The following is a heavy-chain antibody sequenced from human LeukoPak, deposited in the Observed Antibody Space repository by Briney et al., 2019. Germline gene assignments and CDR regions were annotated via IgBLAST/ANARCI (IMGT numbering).Heavy chain of an antibody. V-gene: IGHV3-11*01. Sequence: GRSLRLSSAASVFTVSDYYKSSIPHSPGGGLEKISYVTSSGGSTKYADSVKGRFTISRDNAKNSVALQMNSLRAEDTAVYYCTRERRGSYFAFESWGQGTLVTVSS. D-gene: IGHD3-10*01. J-gene: IGHJ4*02. CDR1: VFTVSDYY. CDR2: VTSSGGST. CDR3: TRERRGSYFAFES.